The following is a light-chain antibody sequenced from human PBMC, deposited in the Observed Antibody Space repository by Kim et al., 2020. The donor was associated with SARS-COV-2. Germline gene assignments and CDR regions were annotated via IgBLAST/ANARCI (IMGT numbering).Light chain of an antibody. CDR1: SSNSGAGYH. CDR2: ANT. Sequence: VTIPSTGSSSNSGAGYHVHWYQQFPGTAPKLLIYANTNRPSGVTERFSGSKSDTSASLAITGLQAEDEADYYCHSYDSSLSGVVFGGGTQLTVL. CDR3: HSYDSSLSGVV. J-gene: IGLJ3*02. V-gene: IGLV1-40*01.